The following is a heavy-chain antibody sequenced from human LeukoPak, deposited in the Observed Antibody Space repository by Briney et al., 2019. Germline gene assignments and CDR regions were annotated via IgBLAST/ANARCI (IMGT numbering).Heavy chain of an antibody. J-gene: IGHJ4*02. Sequence: VASVKVSCKASGYTFTSYDINWVRQATGQGLEWMGWMNPNSGNTGYAQKFQGRVTITRNTSISTAYMELSSLRSEDTAVYYCARGPHCSSTSCSEVWGQGTLVTVSS. CDR3: ARGPHCSSTSCSEV. CDR1: GYTFTSYD. D-gene: IGHD2-2*01. CDR2: MNPNSGNT. V-gene: IGHV1-8*03.